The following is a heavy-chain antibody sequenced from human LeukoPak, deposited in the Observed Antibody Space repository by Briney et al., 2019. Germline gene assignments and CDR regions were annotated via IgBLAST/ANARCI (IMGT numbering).Heavy chain of an antibody. Sequence: GASVKVSCKASGYTFTGYYMHWVRQAPGQGLEWMGWINPNSGGTNYAQKFQGRVTMTRDTSISTAYMELSRLRSDDTAVYYCARDQGGWNFVRVYHYYYMDVWGKGTTVTISS. J-gene: IGHJ6*03. D-gene: IGHD3-10*02. CDR3: ARDQGGWNFVRVYHYYYMDV. V-gene: IGHV1-2*02. CDR2: INPNSGGT. CDR1: GYTFTGYY.